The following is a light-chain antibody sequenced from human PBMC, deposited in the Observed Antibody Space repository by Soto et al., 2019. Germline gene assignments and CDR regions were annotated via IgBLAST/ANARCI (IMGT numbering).Light chain of an antibody. CDR3: HQYNNWPPLT. Sequence: EIVMTQSPATLSVSPGERATLSCRASQSVSSNLAWYQQKPGQAPRLLIYDASTRATGIPARFSGSGSGTEFTLTISSLQSEDFAVYYRHQYNNWPPLTFGGGTKVEIK. J-gene: IGKJ4*01. CDR2: DAS. V-gene: IGKV3-15*01. CDR1: QSVSSN.